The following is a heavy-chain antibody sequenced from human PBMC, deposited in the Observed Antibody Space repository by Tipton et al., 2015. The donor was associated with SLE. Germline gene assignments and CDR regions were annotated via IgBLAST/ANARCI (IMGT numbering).Heavy chain of an antibody. CDR3: ARYPATVTSSAPFNGLDI. D-gene: IGHD4-17*01. Sequence: TLSLTCAVSGDSISNNNWWTWVRQRPGKGLEWIGEIHHIGNTNQNPSLKSRVTISIDKSKNQFSLKLRSVTAADTAVYYCARYPATVTSSAPFNGLDIWGQGTLAIVSS. J-gene: IGHJ3*02. CDR2: IHHIGNT. CDR1: GDSISNNNW. V-gene: IGHV4-4*02.